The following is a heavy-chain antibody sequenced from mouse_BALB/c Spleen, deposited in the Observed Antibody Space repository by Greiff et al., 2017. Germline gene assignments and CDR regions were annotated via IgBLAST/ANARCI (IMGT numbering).Heavy chain of an antibody. J-gene: IGHJ1*01. D-gene: IGHD2-10*01. Sequence: EVMLVESGGGLVQPKGSLKLSCAASGFTFNTYAMNWVRQAPGKGLEWVARIRSKSNNYATYYADSVKDRFTISRDDSQSMLYLQMNNLKTEDTAMYYCVRGAYYGIPYWYFDVWGAGTTVTVSS. V-gene: IGHV10-1*02. CDR1: GFTFNTYA. CDR3: VRGAYYGIPYWYFDV. CDR2: IRSKSNNYAT.